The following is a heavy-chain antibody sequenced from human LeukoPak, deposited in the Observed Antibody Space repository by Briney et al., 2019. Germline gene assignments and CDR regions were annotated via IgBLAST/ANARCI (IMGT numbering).Heavy chain of an antibody. V-gene: IGHV1-69*05. J-gene: IGHJ3*02. Sequence: ASVKVSCKASGGTFSSYAISWVRQAPGQGLEWMGGIIPIFGTANYAQKFQGRVTITTDESTSTAYTELSSLRSEDTAVYYCASAMVAVDAFDIWGQGAMVTVSS. D-gene: IGHD2-8*01. CDR3: ASAMVAVDAFDI. CDR1: GGTFSSYA. CDR2: IIPIFGTA.